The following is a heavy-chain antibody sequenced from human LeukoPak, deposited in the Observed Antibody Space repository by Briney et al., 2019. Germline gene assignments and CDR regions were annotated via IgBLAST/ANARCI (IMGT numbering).Heavy chain of an antibody. CDR1: GGSISSYY. Sequence: SETLSLTXTVSGGSISSYYWSWLRQPAGKGLEWIGRIHASGSSNYNPSLKSRVTMSVDTSKNQFSLKLTSVTAADTAVYYCARDGLYSYGYSYFDYWGQGTLVTVSS. CDR3: ARDGLYSYGYSYFDY. D-gene: IGHD5-18*01. CDR2: IHASGSS. V-gene: IGHV4-4*07. J-gene: IGHJ4*02.